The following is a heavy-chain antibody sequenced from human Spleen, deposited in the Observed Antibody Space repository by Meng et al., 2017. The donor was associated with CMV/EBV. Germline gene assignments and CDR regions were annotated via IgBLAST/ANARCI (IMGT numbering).Heavy chain of an antibody. CDR3: AREGGGLRRDFGY. CDR2: MNPNSGGT. J-gene: IGHJ4*02. D-gene: IGHD3-16*01. V-gene: IGHV1-2*02. CDR1: GYTFTSYD. Sequence: ASVKVSCKASGYTFTSYDINWVRQATGQGLEWMGWMNPNSGGTNYAQNFQGRVTMTRDTSISTAYMELSRLRSDDTAVYYCAREGGGLRRDFGYWGQGTQVTVSS.